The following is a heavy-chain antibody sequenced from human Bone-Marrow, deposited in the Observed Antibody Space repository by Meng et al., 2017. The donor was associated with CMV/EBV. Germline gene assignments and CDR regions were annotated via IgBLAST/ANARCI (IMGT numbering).Heavy chain of an antibody. CDR1: GGSISSYY. CDR3: AAVVATTD. Sequence: SETLSLTCTVSGGSISSYYWGWIRQPPGKGLEWIGSIYYSGSTYYNPSLKSRVTISVDTSKNQFSLKLSSVTAADTAVYYCAAVVATTDWGQGTLVTVSS. CDR2: IYYSGST. D-gene: IGHD5-12*01. V-gene: IGHV4-39*07. J-gene: IGHJ4*02.